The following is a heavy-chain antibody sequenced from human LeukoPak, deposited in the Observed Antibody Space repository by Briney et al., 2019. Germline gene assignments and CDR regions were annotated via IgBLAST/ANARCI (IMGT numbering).Heavy chain of an antibody. D-gene: IGHD3-9*01. V-gene: IGHV1-3*01. J-gene: IGHJ4*02. CDR3: ARGNDILTGYYFFDY. CDR1: GYTFTSYA. CDR2: INAGNGNT. Sequence: ASVKVSCKASGYTFTSYAMHWVRQAPGQRLEWMGWINAGNGNTKYSQKFQGRVTITRDTSASTAYMELSSLRSDDTAVYYCARGNDILTGYYFFDYWGQGTLVTVSS.